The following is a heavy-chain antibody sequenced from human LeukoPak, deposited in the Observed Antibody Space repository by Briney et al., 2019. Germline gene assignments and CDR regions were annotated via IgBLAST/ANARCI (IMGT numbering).Heavy chain of an antibody. CDR1: GFTFSSYG. Sequence: GGSLRLSCAASGFTFSSYGMHWVRQAPGKGLEWVAVISYDGSNKYYADSVKGRFTISRDNSKNTLYLQMNSLRAEDTAVYYCAKVPYSGYDYGSPFDYWGQGTLVTVSS. V-gene: IGHV3-30*18. D-gene: IGHD5-12*01. CDR2: ISYDGSNK. J-gene: IGHJ4*02. CDR3: AKVPYSGYDYGSPFDY.